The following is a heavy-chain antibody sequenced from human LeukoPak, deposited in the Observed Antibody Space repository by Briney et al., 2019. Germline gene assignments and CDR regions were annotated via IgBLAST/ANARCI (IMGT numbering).Heavy chain of an antibody. V-gene: IGHV5-51*01. D-gene: IGHD1-14*01. CDR1: GYPFINSS. CDR2: FYPGDPNT. J-gene: IGHJ4*02. CDR3: ARLTLASSGFDS. Sequence: GEPLNFSGKCSGYPFINSSVAGARKIPGKGLGWMGIFYPGDPNTRYNPSFRGQVTFSADKSVNTAYLQWSSLRASDTAIYYCARLTLASSGFDSWGQGTLVTVSS.